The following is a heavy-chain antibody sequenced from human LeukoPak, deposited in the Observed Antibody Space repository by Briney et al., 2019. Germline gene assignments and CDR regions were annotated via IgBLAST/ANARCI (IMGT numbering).Heavy chain of an antibody. CDR1: GGSINTPNYY. CDR2: IFYSGGT. CDR3: SRSSGWYGAKYYMDV. Sequence: SETLSLTCTVSGGSINTPNYYWGWIRQTPGKGLEWIGNIFYSGGTYYSPSLTSRVTISLDTSRNQFSLKLNSVTAADTAVYYCSRSSGWYGAKYYMDVWGKGTTVTISS. V-gene: IGHV4-39*07. J-gene: IGHJ6*03. D-gene: IGHD6-19*01.